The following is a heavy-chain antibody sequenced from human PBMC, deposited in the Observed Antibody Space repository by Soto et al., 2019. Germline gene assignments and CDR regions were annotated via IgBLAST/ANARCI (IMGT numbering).Heavy chain of an antibody. V-gene: IGHV3-30*18. J-gene: IGHJ4*02. Sequence: QVQLVESGGGVVQPGRSLRLSCAASGFTFSSYGMHWVRQAPGKGLEWVAVISYDGSNKYYADSVKGRFTISRDNSKNTLYLQMNSLRAEDTAVYYFAKESHSGSYHDYWGQGTLVTVSS. CDR1: GFTFSSYG. D-gene: IGHD1-26*01. CDR2: ISYDGSNK. CDR3: AKESHSGSYHDY.